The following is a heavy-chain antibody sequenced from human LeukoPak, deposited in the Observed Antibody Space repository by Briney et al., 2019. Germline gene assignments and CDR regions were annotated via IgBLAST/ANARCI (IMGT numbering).Heavy chain of an antibody. CDR2: VSHEGSSK. J-gene: IGHJ4*02. D-gene: IGHD6-19*01. Sequence: GGSLRLSCAASGYPFSGSDIHWVRQAPGKGLEWVAFVSHEGSSKFYAESVKGRFGISRDNSKSTTYLQMNGLRPDDTAVYYCAKTTGGWPRFFDHWGREPWSPSPQ. CDR3: AKTTGGWPRFFDH. CDR1: GYPFSGSD. V-gene: IGHV3-30*18.